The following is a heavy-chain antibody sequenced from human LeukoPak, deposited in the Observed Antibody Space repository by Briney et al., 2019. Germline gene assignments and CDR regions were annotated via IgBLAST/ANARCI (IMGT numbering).Heavy chain of an antibody. V-gene: IGHV7-4-1*02. CDR2: INTNTGNP. J-gene: IGHJ3*02. Sequence: ASVKVSCKASGYTFTSYAMNWVRQAPGQGLEWMGWINTNTGNPTYAQGFTGRFVFSLDTSVSTAYLQISSLKAEDTAVYYCAGILLDTAMVTLDAFDIWGQGTMVTVSS. CDR1: GYTFTSYA. D-gene: IGHD5-18*01. CDR3: AGILLDTAMVTLDAFDI.